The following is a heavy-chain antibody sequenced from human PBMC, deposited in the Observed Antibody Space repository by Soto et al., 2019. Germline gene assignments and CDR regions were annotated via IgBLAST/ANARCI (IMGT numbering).Heavy chain of an antibody. Sequence: QVQLQQWGAGLLKPSETLSLTCAVYGGSFSGYYWSWIRQPPGKGLEWIGEINHSGSTNYNPSLKSRVSISVDTSKTQFSLKLSSVTAADTAVYYCARGTRAVPGRYYYYYMDVWGKGTTVTVSS. V-gene: IGHV4-34*01. CDR2: INHSGST. CDR1: GGSFSGYY. J-gene: IGHJ6*03. D-gene: IGHD2-2*01. CDR3: ARGTRAVPGRYYYYYMDV.